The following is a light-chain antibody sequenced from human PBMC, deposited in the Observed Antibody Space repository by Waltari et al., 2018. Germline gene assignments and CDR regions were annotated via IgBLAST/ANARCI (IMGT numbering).Light chain of an antibody. Sequence: SYVLTQPPSVSVAPGKTARIACGGNNIGAKSVHWYQERPGQAPVLIIYYDGVRPSGIPERFSGSNSGNTATLTISRVEAGDEADYYCQVWDYDTAHLVFGGGTTLTVV. V-gene: IGLV3-21*04. CDR3: QVWDYDTAHLV. CDR1: NIGAKS. J-gene: IGLJ3*02. CDR2: YDG.